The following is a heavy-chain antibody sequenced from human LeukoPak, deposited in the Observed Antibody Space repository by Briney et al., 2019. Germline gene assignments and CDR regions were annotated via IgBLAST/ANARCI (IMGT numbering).Heavy chain of an antibody. CDR1: GGSFSGYY. V-gene: IGHV4-34*01. CDR2: INHSGST. CDR3: ARGTSRDGYALDD. J-gene: IGHJ4*02. D-gene: IGHD5-12*01. Sequence: PSETLSLTCAVYGGSFSGYYWSWIRQPPGKGLEWIGEINHSGSTNYNPSLKSRVTISVDTSKNQFSLKLSSVTAADTAVYYCARGTSRDGYALDDWGQGTLVTVSS.